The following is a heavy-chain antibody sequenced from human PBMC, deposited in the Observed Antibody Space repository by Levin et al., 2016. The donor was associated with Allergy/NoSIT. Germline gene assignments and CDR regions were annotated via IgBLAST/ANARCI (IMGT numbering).Heavy chain of an antibody. D-gene: IGHD1-14*01. CDR3: AILHRTVRGFDT. J-gene: IGHJ5*02. Sequence: GESLKISCVASGFTFSTHSMSWVRQAPGKGLEWVSFISPTSATTYYSVSVKGRFAISRDNAKNSLFLQMSSLRGDDTAVYYCAILHRTVRGFDTWGQGTLVSVSA. CDR2: ISPTSATT. V-gene: IGHV3-48*01. CDR1: GFTFSTHS.